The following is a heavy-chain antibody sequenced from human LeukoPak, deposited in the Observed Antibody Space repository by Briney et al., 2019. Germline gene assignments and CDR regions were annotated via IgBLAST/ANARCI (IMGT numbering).Heavy chain of an antibody. J-gene: IGHJ3*02. V-gene: IGHV4-59*08. Sequence: SETLSLTXTVSGGSINSYYWSWIRQPPGKGLEWIGYIYYSGSTNDNPSLKSRVTISVDTSKNQFSLKLSSVTAADTAVYYCAGGRIAVAGTGAFDIWGQGTMVTVSS. CDR1: GGSINSYY. CDR3: AGGRIAVAGTGAFDI. CDR2: IYYSGST. D-gene: IGHD6-19*01.